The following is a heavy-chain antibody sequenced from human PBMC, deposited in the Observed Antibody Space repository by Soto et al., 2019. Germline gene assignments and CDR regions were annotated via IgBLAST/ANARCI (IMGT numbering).Heavy chain of an antibody. Sequence: DVQLVESGGHLVQPGGSLRLSCAASGFIFSSYSMHWVRQAPGKGLEWISFISSRSTTIYYAASVKGRFTISRDNAKNSLFLQMNSLRDEDTAVYYCASRLSHPFGGVNLHYFDYWGQGTLVTVSS. CDR1: GFIFSSYS. J-gene: IGHJ4*02. V-gene: IGHV3-48*02. D-gene: IGHD3-16*01. CDR3: ASRLSHPFGGVNLHYFDY. CDR2: ISSRSTTI.